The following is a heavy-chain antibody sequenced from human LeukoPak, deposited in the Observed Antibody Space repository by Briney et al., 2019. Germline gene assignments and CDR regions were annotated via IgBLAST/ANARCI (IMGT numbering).Heavy chain of an antibody. Sequence: GGPLRLSCAASGFTFSDYVMIWVRQAPGKGLEWVSGITASGDRTFYGDSVRGRFTMSRDNSKNTVYLQMNSLRVDDTAVYYCARRDIVVVVSASDYWGQGTLVTVSS. D-gene: IGHD2-15*01. CDR1: GFTFSDYV. J-gene: IGHJ4*02. V-gene: IGHV3-23*01. CDR2: ITASGDRT. CDR3: ARRDIVVVVSASDY.